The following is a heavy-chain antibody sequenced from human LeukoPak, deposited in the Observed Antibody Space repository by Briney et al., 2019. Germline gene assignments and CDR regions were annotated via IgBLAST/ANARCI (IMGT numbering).Heavy chain of an antibody. D-gene: IGHD3-16*01. CDR2: IYSGGST. V-gene: IGHV3-53*01. Sequence: GGSLRLSCAASGFTVSSNYMSWVRQAPGKGLEWGSVIYSGGSTYYADSAKGRFTISRDNSKNTLYLQMNSLRAEDTAVYYCARGWGYDGYYMDVWGKGTTVTISS. CDR3: ARGWGYDGYYMDV. CDR1: GFTVSSNY. J-gene: IGHJ6*03.